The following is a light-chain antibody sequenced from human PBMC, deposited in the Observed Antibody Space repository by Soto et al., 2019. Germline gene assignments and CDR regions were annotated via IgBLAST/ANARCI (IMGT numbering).Light chain of an antibody. Sequence: EIVLTQSPGTLSLSPGERATLSCRASESVRSNYLAWYQHKPGQAPRLLIYGASSRATGIPDRFSGSGSGTDFTLNISRLEPEDFALYYCHQYGTSLFTFGQGTKLEIK. CDR1: ESVRSNY. CDR3: HQYGTSLFT. J-gene: IGKJ2*01. V-gene: IGKV3-20*01. CDR2: GAS.